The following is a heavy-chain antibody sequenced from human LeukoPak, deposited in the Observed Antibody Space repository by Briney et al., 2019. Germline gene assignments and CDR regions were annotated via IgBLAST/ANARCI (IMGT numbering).Heavy chain of an antibody. V-gene: IGHV1-24*01. J-gene: IGHJ4*02. Sequence: GASVKVSCKVSGYTLTNLDIHWVRQAPGKGLEWMGAFDPDRSETVYAQKFQDRLTLTQDTSTDTAYLELTSLRSEDTAMIFCATRLHYSDTDDSWGQGTLVTVSS. D-gene: IGHD3-22*01. CDR3: ATRLHYSDTDDS. CDR1: GYTLTNLD. CDR2: FDPDRSET.